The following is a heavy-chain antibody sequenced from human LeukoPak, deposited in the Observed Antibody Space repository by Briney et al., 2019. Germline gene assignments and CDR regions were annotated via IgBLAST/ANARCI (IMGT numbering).Heavy chain of an antibody. Sequence: SETLSLTCTVSGGSISGYYWSWIRQPPGKGLEWIGWVYYSGITNYNPSLKSRVTISIDTSKNQFSLRLSSVTAVDTAVYYCARVSGATITTYYGMDVWGQGTTVTVS. D-gene: IGHD5-12*01. CDR3: ARVSGATITTYYGMDV. CDR1: GGSISGYY. J-gene: IGHJ6*02. V-gene: IGHV4-59*01. CDR2: VYYSGIT.